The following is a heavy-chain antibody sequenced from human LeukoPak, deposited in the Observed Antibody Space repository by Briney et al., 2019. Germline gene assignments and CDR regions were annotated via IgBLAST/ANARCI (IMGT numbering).Heavy chain of an antibody. D-gene: IGHD6-6*01. CDR3: TVVYIAARTYFDY. V-gene: IGHV3-73*01. CDR1: GFTFSGSA. J-gene: IGHJ4*02. Sequence: GGSLRLSCAASGFTFSGSAMHWVRQASGKGLEWVGRIRSKANSYATAYAASVKGRFTISRDDSKNTACLQMNSLKTEDTAVYYCTVVYIAARTYFDYWGQGTLVTVSS. CDR2: IRSKANSYAT.